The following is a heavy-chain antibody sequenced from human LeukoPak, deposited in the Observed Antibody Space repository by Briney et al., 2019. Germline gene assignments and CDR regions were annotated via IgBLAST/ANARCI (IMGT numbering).Heavy chain of an antibody. D-gene: IGHD4-17*01. Sequence: HXXXQAPGQGLEXMGWINPNSGGTNYAQKFQGRVTMTRDTSISTAYMELSRLRSDDTAVYYCAREGPMTTVDYWGQGTLVTVSS. V-gene: IGHV1-2*02. CDR3: AREGPMTTVDY. J-gene: IGHJ4*02. CDR2: INPNSGGT.